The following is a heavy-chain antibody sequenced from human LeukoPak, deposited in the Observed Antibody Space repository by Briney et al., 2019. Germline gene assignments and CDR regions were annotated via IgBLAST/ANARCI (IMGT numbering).Heavy chain of an antibody. CDR1: GFSLSTNEVG. CDR2: IYWDDDK. D-gene: IGHD1-26*01. Sequence: SGPTLVKPTQTLTLTCTFSGFSLSTNEVGVGWIRQPPGKALEWLALIYWDDDKRYSPSLESRLTITKDTSKNQVVLTMTNMDPVDTATYYCAHLPSRTIVSWVYYFGYWGQGTLVTVSS. V-gene: IGHV2-5*02. J-gene: IGHJ4*02. CDR3: AHLPSRTIVSWVYYFGY.